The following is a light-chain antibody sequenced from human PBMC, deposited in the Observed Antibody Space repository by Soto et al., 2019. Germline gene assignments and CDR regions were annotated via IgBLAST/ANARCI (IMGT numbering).Light chain of an antibody. CDR2: EVS. CDR3: SSYASSSTIV. J-gene: IGLJ2*01. Sequence: QSALTQPASVSGSPGQSIAISCTGTSSDVGNYNYVSWYQHHPGKVPKLMIYEVSNRHSGISDRFSGSKSGNTASLTISGLQPDDEADYYCSSYASSSTIVFGGGTKLTVL. V-gene: IGLV2-14*01. CDR1: SSDVGNYNY.